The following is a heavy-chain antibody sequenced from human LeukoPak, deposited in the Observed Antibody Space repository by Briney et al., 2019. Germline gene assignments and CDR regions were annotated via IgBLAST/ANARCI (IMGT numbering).Heavy chain of an antibody. V-gene: IGHV3-23*01. CDR2: ISGSGGST. CDR1: GFTFSSYA. J-gene: IGHJ4*02. CDR3: AKKSVAAIPPLY. Sequence: GGSLRLSCAASGFTFSSYAISWVRQAPGKGLEWASAISGSGGSTYYADSVKGRFTISRDNSKNTLYLQMNSLRAEDTAVYYCAKKSVAAIPPLYWGQGTLVTVSS. D-gene: IGHD2-21*02.